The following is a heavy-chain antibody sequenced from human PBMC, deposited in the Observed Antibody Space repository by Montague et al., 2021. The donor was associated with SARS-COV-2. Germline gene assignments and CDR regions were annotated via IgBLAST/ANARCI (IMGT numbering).Heavy chain of an antibody. D-gene: IGHD3-3*01. J-gene: IGHJ3*02. Sequence: SETLSLTCTVSGYSISSGDYWGWIRQPPGKGLEWIGRIYRNGNTYYNPSLKSRVTISVDTSKNQFSLKLRSVTAADTAVYYCARGQVTVFGVLIMLPAAGPLDSWGLGTKVTVSS. CDR3: ARGQVTVFGVLIMLPAAGPLDS. V-gene: IGHV4-38-2*02. CDR1: GYSISSGDY. CDR2: IYRNGNT.